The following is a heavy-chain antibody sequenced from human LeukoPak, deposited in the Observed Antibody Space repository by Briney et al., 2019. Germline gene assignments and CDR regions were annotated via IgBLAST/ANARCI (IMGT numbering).Heavy chain of an antibody. CDR2: IYYSGST. J-gene: IGHJ6*03. D-gene: IGHD2-15*01. V-gene: IGHV4-39*01. CDR1: GGSISSSSYY. CDR3: ARQRDNYYYYYYMDV. Sequence: SETLSLTCTVSGGSISSSSYYWGWVRQPPGKGLEWIGSIYYSGSTYYNPSLKSRVTISVDTSKNQFSLKLSSVTAADTAVYYCARQRDNYYYYYYMDVWGKGTTVTVSS.